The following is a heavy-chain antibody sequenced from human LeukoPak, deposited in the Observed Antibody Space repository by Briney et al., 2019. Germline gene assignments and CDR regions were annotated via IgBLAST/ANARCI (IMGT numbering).Heavy chain of an antibody. Sequence: ASVKVSCKASGYTFTGYYMHWVRQAPGQGLEWMGWINPNSGGTNYAQKFQGRVTMTRDTSISTAYMELSRLRSDDTAVYHCARDMSYGSGSYYSAAYYYYGMDVWGQGTTVTVSS. CDR1: GYTFTGYY. V-gene: IGHV1-2*02. J-gene: IGHJ6*02. CDR3: ARDMSYGSGSYYSAAYYYYGMDV. CDR2: INPNSGGT. D-gene: IGHD3-10*01.